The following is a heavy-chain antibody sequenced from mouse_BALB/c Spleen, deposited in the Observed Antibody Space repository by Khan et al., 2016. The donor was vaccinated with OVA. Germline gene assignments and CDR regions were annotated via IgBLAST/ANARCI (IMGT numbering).Heavy chain of an antibody. D-gene: IGHD2-1*01. V-gene: IGHV5-17*02. CDR3: ASPGKSFAY. Sequence: EVELVESGGGLVQPGGSRKLSCAASGFTFSSFGMHWVRQAPEKGLEWVAYITSGSSTIASADTVKVRFTVSRDNPKTTLFLQLTSLRSEDTTVYYCASPGKSFAYWGQGTMVTVSA. CDR1: GFTFSSFG. J-gene: IGHJ3*01. CDR2: ITSGSSTI.